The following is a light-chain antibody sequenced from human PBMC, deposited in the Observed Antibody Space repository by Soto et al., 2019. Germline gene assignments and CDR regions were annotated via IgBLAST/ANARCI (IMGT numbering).Light chain of an antibody. V-gene: IGLV1-47*02. J-gene: IGLJ2*01. Sequence: QSVLTQPPSASGTPGQRVTISCSGSSSNIGSNYVYWYQQLPGTAPKLLIYSNNQRPSGVHDRFSGSKSDTSASLAISGLRSEDEADYYCSAWDESLNSVVFGGGTQLTVL. CDR3: SAWDESLNSVV. CDR2: SNN. CDR1: SSNIGSNY.